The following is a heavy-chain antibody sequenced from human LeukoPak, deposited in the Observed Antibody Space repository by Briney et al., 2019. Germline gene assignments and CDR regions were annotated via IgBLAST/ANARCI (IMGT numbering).Heavy chain of an antibody. V-gene: IGHV3-23*01. D-gene: IGHD6-19*01. Sequence: PGGSLRLSCAASGFPFSNSAMSWVRQAPGKGLEWVSAISGSGAGTYYADSVKGRFTISRDTSKNTLYLQMNSLRAEDTAVYYCAKESFSRVAAPVFDYWGQGTLVTVSS. CDR1: GFPFSNSA. CDR3: AKESFSRVAAPVFDY. CDR2: ISGSGAGT. J-gene: IGHJ4*02.